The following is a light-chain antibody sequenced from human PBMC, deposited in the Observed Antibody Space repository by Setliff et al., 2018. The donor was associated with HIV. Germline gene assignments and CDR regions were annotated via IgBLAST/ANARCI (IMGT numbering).Light chain of an antibody. CDR2: DVT. Sequence: QSVLAQPASVSGSPGQAITISCTGTSSDVGGYKYVSWYQQHPGKAPKLMIYDVTNRPSGVSTRFSGSKSGNTASLTISGLQTEDEGDYYCISYRSRDISGTLVFGGGTK. CDR1: SSDVGGYKY. V-gene: IGLV2-14*01. CDR3: ISYRSRDISGTLV. J-gene: IGLJ2*01.